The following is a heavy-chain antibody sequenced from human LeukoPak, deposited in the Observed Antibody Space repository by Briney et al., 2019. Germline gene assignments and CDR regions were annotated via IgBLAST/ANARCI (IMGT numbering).Heavy chain of an antibody. J-gene: IGHJ4*02. CDR1: GFTFSNYW. CDR3: TTDGTYSSGWYDYFDY. D-gene: IGHD6-19*01. CDR2: IKDDGSGK. V-gene: IGHV3-7*03. Sequence: GGSLRLSCAASGFTFSNYWMSWVRQAPGKGLEWVANIKDDGSGKYYVDSLKGRFTISRDNAKNSLYLQMNSLKTEDTAVYYCTTDGTYSSGWYDYFDYWGQGTLVTVSS.